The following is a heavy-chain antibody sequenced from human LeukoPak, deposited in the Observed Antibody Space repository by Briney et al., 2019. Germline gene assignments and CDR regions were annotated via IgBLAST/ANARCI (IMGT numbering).Heavy chain of an antibody. J-gene: IGHJ3*02. V-gene: IGHV1-2*06. CDR2: INPNSGGT. CDR3: ARPYYESSGLYVDAFDI. CDR1: GYTLTAYY. Sequence: ASVKVSCKASGYTLTAYYLHWVRQAPGQGLEWMGRINPNSGGTTYAQKFQGRVTMTRDTSIGTAYMELSSLRSDVTALYYCARPYYESSGLYVDAFDIWGQGTMVTVSS. D-gene: IGHD3-22*01.